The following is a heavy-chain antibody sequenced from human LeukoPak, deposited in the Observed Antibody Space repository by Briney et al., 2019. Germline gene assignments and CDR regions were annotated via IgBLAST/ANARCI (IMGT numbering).Heavy chain of an antibody. CDR3: ASFRCGGDCYDY. CDR2: IYHSGST. D-gene: IGHD2-21*01. V-gene: IGHV4-38-2*01. CDR1: GYSISSGYY. J-gene: IGHJ4*02. Sequence: SETLSLTCAVSGYSISSGYYWGWIRQPPGKGLEWIGSIYHSGSTYYNPSLKSRVTISVDTSKNQFSLKLSSVTAADTAVYYCASFRCGGDCYDYWGQGTLVTVSS.